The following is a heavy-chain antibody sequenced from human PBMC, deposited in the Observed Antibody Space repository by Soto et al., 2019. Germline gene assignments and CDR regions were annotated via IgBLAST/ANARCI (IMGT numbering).Heavy chain of an antibody. D-gene: IGHD3-16*01. J-gene: IGHJ5*02. CDR1: GYSFTSYW. V-gene: IGHV5-51*01. CDR3: GGTGRGEKGANTNPWFHP. Sequence: GESLKISCKGSGYSFTSYWIGWVRQMPGKGLEWMGIIYPGDSDTRYSPSFQGQVTISADKSISTAYLQWRSLKASDTAMYYSGGTGRGEKGANTNPWFHPGGQGTLVTVPS. CDR2: IYPGDSDT.